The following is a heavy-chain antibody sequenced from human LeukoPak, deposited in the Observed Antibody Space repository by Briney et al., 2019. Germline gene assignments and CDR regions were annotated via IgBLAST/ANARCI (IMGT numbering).Heavy chain of an antibody. CDR2: TNSDGSST. J-gene: IGHJ4*02. D-gene: IGHD3-10*01. CDR3: AKRGPGSPQSGKYYFDS. CDR1: AFTFSSYW. Sequence: GGSLRLSCAASAFTFSSYWMHWVRQAPGKGLVWVSRTNSDGSSTSYADSVKGRFTISRDNAKNSLYLQMNSLRAEDTAVYYCAKRGPGSPQSGKYYFDSWGQGTVVTVSS. V-gene: IGHV3-74*01.